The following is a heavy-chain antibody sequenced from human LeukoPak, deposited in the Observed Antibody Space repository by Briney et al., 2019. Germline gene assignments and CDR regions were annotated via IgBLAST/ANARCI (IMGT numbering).Heavy chain of an antibody. CDR3: AKEGVASGP. D-gene: IGHD2-8*02. J-gene: IGHJ5*02. CDR2: IWYEGSNK. CDR1: GFTFNSYG. V-gene: IGHV3-33*06. Sequence: GGSLRLSCAASGFTFNSYGMHWVRQAPGKGLEWVAVIWYEGSNKHYADSVRGRFTISRDNSKNTLFLQMNSLRVEDTAIYYCAKEGVASGPWGQGTLVTVSS.